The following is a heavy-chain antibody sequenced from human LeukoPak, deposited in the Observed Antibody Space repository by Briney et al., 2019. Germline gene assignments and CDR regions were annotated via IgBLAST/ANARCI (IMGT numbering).Heavy chain of an antibody. CDR2: IKSKTDGGTT. D-gene: IGHD5-12*01. J-gene: IGHJ4*02. CDR3: TTIHATYSGYASDFDY. V-gene: IGHV3-15*01. CDR1: GFTFSSYA. Sequence: PGGSLRLSCAASGFTFSSYAMSWVRQAPGKGLEWVGRIKSKTDGGTTDYAAPVKGRFTISRDDSKNTLYLQMNSLKTEDTAVYYCTTIHATYSGYASDFDYWGQGTLVTVSS.